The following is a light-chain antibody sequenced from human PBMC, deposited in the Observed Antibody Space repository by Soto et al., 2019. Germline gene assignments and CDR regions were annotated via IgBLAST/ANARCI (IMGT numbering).Light chain of an antibody. CDR2: GAS. CDR1: QSVSSSY. V-gene: IGKV3-20*01. Sequence: ELVLTQSPGTLSLSPGERATLSCRASQSVSSSYLAWYQQKPGQAPRLLIHGASSRATGIPDRFSGSVSGTDFTFCISRLEPEDFAVYYCQQYGHTFGPGTKVDIK. J-gene: IGKJ3*01. CDR3: QQYGHT.